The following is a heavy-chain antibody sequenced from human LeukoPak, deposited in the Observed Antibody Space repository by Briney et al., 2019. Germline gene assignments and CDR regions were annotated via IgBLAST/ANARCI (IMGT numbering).Heavy chain of an antibody. V-gene: IGHV3-21*01. CDR2: ISSSSYI. D-gene: IGHD4-17*01. Sequence: GGSLRLSCAASGFTFSSYSMNWVRQAPGKGLEWVSSISSSSYIYYADSVKGRFTISRDNAKNSLYLQMNSLRAEDTAVYYCARDGDDYGDLGDYYYGMDVWGQGTTVTVSS. CDR1: GFTFSSYS. J-gene: IGHJ6*02. CDR3: ARDGDDYGDLGDYYYGMDV.